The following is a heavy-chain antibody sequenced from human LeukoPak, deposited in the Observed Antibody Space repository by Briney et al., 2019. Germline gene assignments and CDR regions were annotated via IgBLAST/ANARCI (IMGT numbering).Heavy chain of an antibody. CDR3: VRVGNYYHYYMDV. CDR1: GFTVSSNY. V-gene: IGHV3-53*01. J-gene: IGHJ6*03. D-gene: IGHD7-27*01. Sequence: GGSLRLSCAASGFTVSSNYMSWVRQAPGKGLEWVSVIYSGGSTYYADSVKGRFTISRDNSKNTLYLQMNSLRAEDTAVYYCVRVGNYYHYYMDVWGKGTTVTISS. CDR2: IYSGGST.